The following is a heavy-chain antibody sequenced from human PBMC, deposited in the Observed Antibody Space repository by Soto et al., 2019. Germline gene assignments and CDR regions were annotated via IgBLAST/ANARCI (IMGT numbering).Heavy chain of an antibody. D-gene: IGHD2-15*01. CDR1: GDSIRSYY. CDR2: IYYSGST. Sequence: SLTCIVSGDSIRSYYWSWIRQPPGKGLEWIGYIYYSGSTNYNPSFKSRVTMSVDTSKNQFSLKLSSVTAADTAVYYCARARGYCSGGNCYSTLYYYYMDVWGKGTTVTVSS. J-gene: IGHJ6*03. V-gene: IGHV4-59*01. CDR3: ARARGYCSGGNCYSTLYYYYMDV.